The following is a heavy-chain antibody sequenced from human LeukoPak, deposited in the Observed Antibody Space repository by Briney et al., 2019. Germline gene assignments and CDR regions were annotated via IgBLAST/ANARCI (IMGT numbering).Heavy chain of an antibody. CDR2: INPSGGST. V-gene: IGHV1-46*01. CDR1: GYTFTSYY. J-gene: IGHJ4*02. Sequence: ASVKVSCKASGYTFTSYYMHWVRQAPGQGLEWMGIINPSGGSTSYAQKFQGRVTMTRDTSTSTVYMELSSLRSEDTAVYYCARDPVATVTPTGKDDYWGQGTLVTVSS. D-gene: IGHD4-17*01. CDR3: ARDPVATVTPTGKDDY.